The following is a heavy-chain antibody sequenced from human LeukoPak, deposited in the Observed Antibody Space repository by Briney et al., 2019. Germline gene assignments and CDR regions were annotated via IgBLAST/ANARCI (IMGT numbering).Heavy chain of an antibody. CDR3: ARKRAVAIEYYFDY. CDR1: GYSISSGYY. D-gene: IGHD6-19*01. J-gene: IGHJ4*02. Sequence: PSETLSLTCAVSGYSISSGYYWGWSRQPPGKGLGWIGSIYHSGSTYYNPSLKGRVTMSVDTSKNQFPLKLSSLTSADTAVDYCARKRAVAIEYYFDYWGQGTLVTVSS. V-gene: IGHV4-38-2*01. CDR2: IYHSGST.